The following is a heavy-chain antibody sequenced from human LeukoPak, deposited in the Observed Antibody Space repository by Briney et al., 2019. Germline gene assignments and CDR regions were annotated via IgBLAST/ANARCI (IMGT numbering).Heavy chain of an antibody. V-gene: IGHV4-34*01. CDR2: INHSGST. Sequence: SETLSLTCAVYGGSFSGYYWSWIRQPPGKGLEWIGEINHSGSTNYNPSLKSRVTISVDTSKNQFSLKLSSVTAADTAVYYCARFFRNYYDSSGYYYSRAFDIWGQGTMVTVSS. D-gene: IGHD3-22*01. CDR1: GGSFSGYY. CDR3: ARFFRNYYDSSGYYYSRAFDI. J-gene: IGHJ3*02.